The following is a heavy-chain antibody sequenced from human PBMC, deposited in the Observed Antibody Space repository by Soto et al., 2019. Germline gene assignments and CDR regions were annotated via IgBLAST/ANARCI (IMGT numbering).Heavy chain of an antibody. V-gene: IGHV3-23*01. CDR1: GFTFSTYA. CDR3: AKDYYRQEAQFDY. Sequence: EVRLLESGGGLVQPGGSLRLSCAASGFTFSTYAMSWVRQAPGKGLEWVSGISGGGETTRNADTVRGRCNVSRDNYQNTLYLQINNPRAEDPDLYFCAKDYYRQEAQFDYWGQGNQVTVSS. D-gene: IGHD3-22*01. J-gene: IGHJ4*02. CDR2: ISGGGETT.